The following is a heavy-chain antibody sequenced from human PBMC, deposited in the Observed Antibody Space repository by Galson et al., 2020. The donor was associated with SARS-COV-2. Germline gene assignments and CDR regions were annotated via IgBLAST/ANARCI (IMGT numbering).Heavy chain of an antibody. V-gene: IGHV3-33*01. J-gene: IGHJ4*02. CDR3: ARVVLRSWALDY. Sequence: GGSLRLSCAASGFTFSTYGMHWVRQAPGKGLEWVAVIWYDGTNKYYADSVKGRFTISRDNSKNTLYLQMNSLRAEVTAVYYCARVVLRSWALDYWGQGTLVTVSS. D-gene: IGHD3-22*01. CDR2: IWYDGTNK. CDR1: GFTFSTYG.